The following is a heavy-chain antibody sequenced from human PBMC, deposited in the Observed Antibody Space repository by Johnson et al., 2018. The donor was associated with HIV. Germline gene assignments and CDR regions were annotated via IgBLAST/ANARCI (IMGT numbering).Heavy chain of an antibody. J-gene: IGHJ3*02. CDR1: GFTFSSYG. CDR2: IWYDGSNN. Sequence: VQLVESGGGVVQPGRSLRLSCAASGFTFSSYGMHWVRQAPGKGLEWVAVIWYDGSNNYYADSVKGRFTISSDNSKNTLYLQMNSLRAEDTAVYYCAKVRRGSSWYIAFDIWGQGTMVTVSS. CDR3: AKVRRGSSWYIAFDI. V-gene: IGHV3-33*06. D-gene: IGHD6-13*01.